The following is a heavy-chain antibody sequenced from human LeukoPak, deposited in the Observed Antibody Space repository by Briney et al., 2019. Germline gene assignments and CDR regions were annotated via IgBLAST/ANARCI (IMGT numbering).Heavy chain of an antibody. Sequence: PSETLSLTCTVSGGSISSSSYYWGWIRQPPGKGLEWIGSIYYSGSTYYNPSLKSRVTISVDTSKNQFSLKLSSVTAADTAVYYCARDYYGSGSYYSDYWGQGTLVTVSS. CDR1: GGSISSSSYY. V-gene: IGHV4-39*07. CDR3: ARDYYGSGSYYSDY. J-gene: IGHJ4*02. CDR2: IYYSGST. D-gene: IGHD3-10*01.